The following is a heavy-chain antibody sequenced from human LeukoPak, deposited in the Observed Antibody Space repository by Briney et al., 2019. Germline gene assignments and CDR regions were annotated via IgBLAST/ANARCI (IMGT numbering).Heavy chain of an antibody. V-gene: IGHV3-23*01. CDR2: VGSSGTST. CDR1: GFTVSSNY. D-gene: IGHD2-15*01. Sequence: GGSLRLSCAASGFTVSSNYMTWVRQAPGKGLEWVSTVGSSGTSTYYADSVKGRFTISRDNSNNTLYLQMNSLRAEDTAVYYCAKDRSSGGSCYNFWGQGTLVTVSS. CDR3: AKDRSSGGSCYNF. J-gene: IGHJ4*02.